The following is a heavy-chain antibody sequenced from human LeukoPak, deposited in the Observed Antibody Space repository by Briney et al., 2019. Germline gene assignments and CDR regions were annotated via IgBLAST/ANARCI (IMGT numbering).Heavy chain of an antibody. J-gene: IGHJ1*01. CDR3: ASTPGYCSSPTCFEYIQH. D-gene: IGHD2-2*03. Sequence: GGSLRLSCAASGFTFSSDWMHWVRQAPGKGLVWVSRINSDESSTSYADSVKGRFTFSRDNAKNTLYLQMNSLRAEDTAVYYCASTPGYCSSPTCFEYIQHWGQGTLVTVSS. V-gene: IGHV3-74*01. CDR2: INSDESST. CDR1: GFTFSSDW.